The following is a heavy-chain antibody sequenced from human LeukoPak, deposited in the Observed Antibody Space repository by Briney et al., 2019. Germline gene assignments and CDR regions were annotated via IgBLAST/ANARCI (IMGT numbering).Heavy chain of an antibody. Sequence: SETLSLTCAVYGGTFSGYYWSWIRQPPGKGREWIGEINHSGSTNYDPSLQSRVTISVDTSKNQFSLKLSSVTAADTAVYYCARGGGDNWNDYTQRTSFDYWGRGSLVSVSS. CDR3: ARGGGDNWNDYTQRTSFDY. V-gene: IGHV4-34*01. J-gene: IGHJ4*02. CDR1: GGTFSGYY. CDR2: INHSGST. D-gene: IGHD1-20*01.